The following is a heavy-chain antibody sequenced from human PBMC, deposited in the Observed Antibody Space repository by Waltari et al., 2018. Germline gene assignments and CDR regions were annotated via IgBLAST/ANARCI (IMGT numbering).Heavy chain of an antibody. J-gene: IGHJ5*01. CDR3: ARGGGARTVVALTLDS. D-gene: IGHD2-21*01. CDR2: ISPYHGLA. V-gene: IGHV1-18*01. CDR1: GYTFTNFG. Sequence: QVQLVQSGPEVKKPGASVKVSCKASGYTFTNFGINWLRQAPGQGLEWVGWISPYHGLAYSDPRLQGRVNLTSDTSTHTAYLEVKSLRSDDSDVDYCARGGGARTVVALTLDSWHHGTLVTVSS.